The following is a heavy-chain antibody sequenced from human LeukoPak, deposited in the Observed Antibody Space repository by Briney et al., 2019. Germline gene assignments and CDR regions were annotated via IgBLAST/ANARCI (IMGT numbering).Heavy chain of an antibody. CDR2: IYADGSS. V-gene: IGHV4-61*02. J-gene: IGHJ3*02. CDR3: ARLSYYYDSSESDI. Sequence: SETLSLTCTVSGGSVGSDNSYWNWIRQPAGKGLEWIGRIYADGSSTYNPSLKSRVTISLDTSKNQFSLNLTSVTAADTAVYYCARLSYYYDSSESDIWGQGTMVTVSS. D-gene: IGHD3-22*01. CDR1: GGSVGSDNSY.